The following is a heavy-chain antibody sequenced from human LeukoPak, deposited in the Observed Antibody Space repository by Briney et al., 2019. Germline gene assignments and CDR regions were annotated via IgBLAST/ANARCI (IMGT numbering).Heavy chain of an antibody. J-gene: IGHJ4*02. D-gene: IGHD1-1*01. CDR1: VLTFNNYG. V-gene: IGHV3-30*18. CDR2: ISDDGRNK. CDR3: PKDRDTTASVTINY. Sequence: GGSLRLSWAASVLTFNNYGMHYVRQAPGKGLEWVAVISDDGRNKNYADSVKGRFTISRDNSNNTLYLQMNSLRAEDTGVYYCPKDRDTTASVTINYWGQGTLVTVSS.